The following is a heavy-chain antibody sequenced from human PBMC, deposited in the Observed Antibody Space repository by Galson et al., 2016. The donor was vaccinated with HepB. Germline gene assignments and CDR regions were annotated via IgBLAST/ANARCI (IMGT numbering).Heavy chain of an antibody. J-gene: IGHJ6*03. CDR2: IRTTAAST. D-gene: IGHD3-16*01. V-gene: IGHV3-23*01. Sequence: SLRLSCAASGFTFSNYALNWVRQAPGKGLEWVSLIRTTAASTFYADSVKGRFAISRDNSKSTLFLEMNSLRTEDTARYFCAKGQLLSVAIGSSSYTYYMDDWGRGTTVTVSS. CDR3: AKGQLLSVAIGSSSYTYYMDD. CDR1: GFTFSNYA.